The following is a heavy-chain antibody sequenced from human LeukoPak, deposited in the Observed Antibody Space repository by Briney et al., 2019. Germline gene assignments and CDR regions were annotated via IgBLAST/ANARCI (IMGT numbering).Heavy chain of an antibody. CDR2: IRSKAYGGTT. D-gene: IGHD5-18*01. V-gene: IGHV3-49*04. CDR1: GFTFGDYA. Sequence: GGSLRLSCTASGFTFGDYAMSWVRQAPGKGLEWVGFIRSKAYGGTTEYAASVKGRFTISRDDSKSIAYLQMNSLKTEDTAEYYCTRVPSTAMVFDYWGQGTLVTVSS. CDR3: TRVPSTAMVFDY. J-gene: IGHJ4*02.